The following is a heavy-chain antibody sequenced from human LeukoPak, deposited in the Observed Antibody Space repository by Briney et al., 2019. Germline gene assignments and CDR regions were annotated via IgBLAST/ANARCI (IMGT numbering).Heavy chain of an antibody. CDR2: IKKDGSGT. CDR1: GFTFSSSW. CDR3: ARDPGIQLWSSPFDY. J-gene: IGHJ4*02. Sequence: GGSLRLSCAASGFTFSSSWMSWVRQAPGKGLEWVANIKKDGSGTYYADSVEGRFTISRDNAKNSLYLQMNSLRAEDTAVYYCARDPGIQLWSSPFDYWGQGTLVTVSS. D-gene: IGHD5-18*01. V-gene: IGHV3-7*01.